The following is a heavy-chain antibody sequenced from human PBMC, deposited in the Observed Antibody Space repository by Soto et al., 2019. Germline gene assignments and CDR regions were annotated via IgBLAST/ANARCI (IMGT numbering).Heavy chain of an antibody. D-gene: IGHD2-8*01. J-gene: IGHJ3*02. CDR3: AREYRCVNGACGNVFDI. CDR2: INHSGST. V-gene: IGHV4-34*01. CDR1: GGSFTGYH. Sequence: SETLSLTCAVYGGSFTGYHWSWIRQPPGKGLEWIGEINHSGSTNYNPSLKSRVTISLDRSKNQFSLKLRSVTAADTAVYYCAREYRCVNGACGNVFDIWGRGTKVTVSS.